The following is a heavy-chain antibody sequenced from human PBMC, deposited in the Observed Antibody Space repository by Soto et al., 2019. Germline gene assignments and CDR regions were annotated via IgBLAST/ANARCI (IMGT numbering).Heavy chain of an antibody. D-gene: IGHD5-18*01. CDR1: GGSISSNY. V-gene: IGHV4-59*01. Sequence: SETLSLTCTVSGGSISSNYWSWIRQPPGKGPEWIGDIYNTGSTNYNPSLKSRVTMAVNTAKNQISLKLGSVTAADTARYYCARDSGYAFDSWGQGTL. CDR2: IYNTGST. J-gene: IGHJ4*02. CDR3: ARDSGYAFDS.